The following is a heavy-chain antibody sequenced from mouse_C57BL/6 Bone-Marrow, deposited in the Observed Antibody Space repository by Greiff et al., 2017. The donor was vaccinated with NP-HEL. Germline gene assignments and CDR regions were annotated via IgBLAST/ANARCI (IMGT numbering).Heavy chain of an antibody. D-gene: IGHD2-2*01. CDR2: IYPGGGYT. J-gene: IGHJ2*01. CDR1: GYTFTNYW. Sequence: VQLQQSGAELVRPGTSVKMSCKASGYTFTNYWIGWAKQRPGHGLEWIGDIYPGGGYTNYNEKFKGKAPMTEDKSYRTAYMQFSSLTSEDSDIYYFEGYSHDCGYPDYWGQGTTLTVSA. CDR3: EGYSHDCGYPDY. V-gene: IGHV1-63*01.